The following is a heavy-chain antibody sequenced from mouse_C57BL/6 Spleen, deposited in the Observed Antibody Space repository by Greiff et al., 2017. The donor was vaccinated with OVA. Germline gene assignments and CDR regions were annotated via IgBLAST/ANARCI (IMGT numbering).Heavy chain of an antibody. CDR2: IDPSDSYT. CDR1: GYTFTSYW. Sequence: QVQLQQPGAELVKPGASVKLSCKASGYTFTSYWMQWVKQRPGQGLEWIGEIDPSDSYTNYNQKFKGKATLTVDTSSSTAYMQLSSLTSEDSAVYYCARSGTGDWFAYWGQGTLVTVSA. V-gene: IGHV1-50*01. J-gene: IGHJ3*01. D-gene: IGHD4-1*01. CDR3: ARSGTGDWFAY.